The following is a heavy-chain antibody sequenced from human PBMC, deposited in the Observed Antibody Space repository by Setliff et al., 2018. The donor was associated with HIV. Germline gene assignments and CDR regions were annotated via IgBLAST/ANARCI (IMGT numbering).Heavy chain of an antibody. CDR1: GGSTDSGSYY. V-gene: IGHV4-39*02. D-gene: IGHD6-19*01. J-gene: IGHJ4*02. CDR2: MYYTGST. CDR3: ARDGGSSGWYFVLGYSDY. Sequence: SETLSLTCTVSGGSTDSGSYYWAWIRQPPGKGLEWIGSMYYTGSTYYTPSLKSRVTISIDTSKNQFSRKLNSVPAADTAMYYCARDGGSSGWYFVLGYSDYWGPGTLVTVSS.